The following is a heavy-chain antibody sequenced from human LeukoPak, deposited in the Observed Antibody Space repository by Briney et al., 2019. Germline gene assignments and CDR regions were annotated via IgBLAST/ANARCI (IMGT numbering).Heavy chain of an antibody. CDR1: GFTFGSYA. V-gene: IGHV3-30*01. J-gene: IGHJ3*02. Sequence: PGRALRLSCATSGFTFGSYAMHWVRQAPGKGLEWVAVISYDGSNKYYADSVKGRFTISRDNSKNTLYLQMNSLRAEDTALYYCARDRISVGGAFDIWGQGTMVTVSS. D-gene: IGHD3-3*02. CDR2: ISYDGSNK. CDR3: ARDRISVGGAFDI.